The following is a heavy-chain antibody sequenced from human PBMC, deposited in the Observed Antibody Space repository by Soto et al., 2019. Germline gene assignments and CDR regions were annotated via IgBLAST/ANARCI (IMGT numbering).Heavy chain of an antibody. Sequence: QVQLVQSGAEVKKPGASVKVSCKASGYTFTSYVISWVRQAPGQGFEWRGWISAYNVNTKYAPKHKGRVTMTKHTSTSTTYMELRNLRSDDTSVYYCARDAAIGVNDYWGQGTLVTVSS. CDR2: ISAYNVNT. CDR1: GYTFTSYV. J-gene: IGHJ4*02. D-gene: IGHD2-8*01. CDR3: ARDAAIGVNDY. V-gene: IGHV1-18*01.